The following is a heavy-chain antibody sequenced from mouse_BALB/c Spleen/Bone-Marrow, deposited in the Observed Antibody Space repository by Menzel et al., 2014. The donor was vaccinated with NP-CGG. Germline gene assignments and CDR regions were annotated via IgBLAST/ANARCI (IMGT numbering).Heavy chain of an antibody. D-gene: IGHD2-4*01. CDR1: GFTFSSYG. J-gene: IGHJ2*01. CDR3: ARDYDYDY. CDR2: INSNGGST. Sequence: EVKLMESGGGLVQPGGSLKLSCAASGFTFSSYGMSWVRQTPDKRLELVATINSNGGSTYYPDSVKGRFTISRDNAKNTLYLQMSSLKSEYTAMYYCARDYDYDYWGQGTTLTVSS. V-gene: IGHV5-6-3*01.